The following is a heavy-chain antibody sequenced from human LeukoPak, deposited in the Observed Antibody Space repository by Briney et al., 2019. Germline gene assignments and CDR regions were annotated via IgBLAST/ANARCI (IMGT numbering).Heavy chain of an antibody. Sequence: PTETLSLTCTVSDDSVSSSRYYWSWVRQPPGKGLEWIGYISYSGDTKYNPSLKSRLSMSVDTSKNQCSLMLTSVTAADTAVYYCARGSGWYPHWGQGTLVTVSS. D-gene: IGHD6-19*01. CDR2: ISYSGDT. V-gene: IGHV4-61*01. CDR1: DDSVSSSRYY. CDR3: ARGSGWYPH. J-gene: IGHJ1*01.